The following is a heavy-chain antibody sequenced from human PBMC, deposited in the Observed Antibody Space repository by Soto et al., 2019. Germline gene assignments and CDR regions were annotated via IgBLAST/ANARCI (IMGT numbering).Heavy chain of an antibody. J-gene: IGHJ6*02. V-gene: IGHV1-69*13. Sequence: SVKVSCKASGGTFSSYAISWVLQAPGQGLEWMGGIIPIFGTANYAQKFQGRVTITADESTSTAYMELSSLRSEDKAVYYCARRRAVRGVIYYYYGMDVWGQGTTVTVSS. CDR3: ARRRAVRGVIYYYYGMDV. D-gene: IGHD3-10*01. CDR1: GGTFSSYA. CDR2: IIPIFGTA.